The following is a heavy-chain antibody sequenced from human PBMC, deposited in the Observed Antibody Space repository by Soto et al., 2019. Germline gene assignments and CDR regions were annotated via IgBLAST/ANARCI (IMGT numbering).Heavy chain of an antibody. J-gene: IGHJ4*02. CDR2: ISGSGGST. V-gene: IGHV3-23*01. CDR3: AKDPGVHGYCSSACCYAG. D-gene: IGHD2-2*01. CDR1: GFTFSSYA. Sequence: EVQLLESGGGLVQPRGSLRLSCAASGFTFSSYAMSWVRQAPGKGLEWVSAISGSGGSTYYADSVKGRFTISRDNSKNTLYLLMNSLRGDDTAEYYCAKDPGVHGYCSSACCYAGWGKGTLVTVSS.